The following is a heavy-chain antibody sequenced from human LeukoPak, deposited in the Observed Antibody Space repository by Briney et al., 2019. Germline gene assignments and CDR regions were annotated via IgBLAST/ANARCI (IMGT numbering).Heavy chain of an antibody. D-gene: IGHD6-6*01. CDR1: GYTFTGYY. V-gene: IGHV1-2*02. J-gene: IGHJ3*02. Sequence: ASVKVSCKASGYTFTGYYMHWVRQAPGQGLEWMGWINPNSGGTNYAQKLQGRVTMTTDTSTSTAYMELRSLISDDTAVYYCARDPFPRGIAARQMGAFDIWGQGTMVTVSS. CDR3: ARDPFPRGIAARQMGAFDI. CDR2: INPNSGGT.